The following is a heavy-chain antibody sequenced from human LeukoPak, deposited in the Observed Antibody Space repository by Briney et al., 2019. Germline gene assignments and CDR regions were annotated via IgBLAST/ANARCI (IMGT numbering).Heavy chain of an antibody. D-gene: IGHD7-27*01. J-gene: IGHJ4*02. CDR2: ISPRGGGT. Sequence: GGSLRLSCAASGFTFSNHGMNWVRQAPGKGLEWLSGISPRGGGTYYADSVKGRFTISRDDSKNTLSLQMNSLRVEDTAVYYRARDLAWGAFDYWGQGTLVTVSS. V-gene: IGHV3-23*01. CDR1: GFTFSNHG. CDR3: ARDLAWGAFDY.